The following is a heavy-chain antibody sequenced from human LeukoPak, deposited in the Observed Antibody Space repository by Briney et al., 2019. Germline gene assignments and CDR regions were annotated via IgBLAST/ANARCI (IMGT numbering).Heavy chain of an antibody. V-gene: IGHV4-4*07. J-gene: IGHJ4*02. Sequence: SETLSLTCTVSGGSISSYYWSWIRQPAGKGLEWIGRIYTSGSTNYNPSLKSRVTMPVDTSKNQFSLKLSSVTAADTAVYYCARLGYCSSTSCSDDYWGQGTLVTVSS. CDR1: GGSISSYY. D-gene: IGHD2-2*01. CDR3: ARLGYCSSTSCSDDY. CDR2: IYTSGST.